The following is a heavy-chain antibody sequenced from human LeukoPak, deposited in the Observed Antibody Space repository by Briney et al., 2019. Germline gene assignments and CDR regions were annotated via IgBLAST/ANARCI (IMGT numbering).Heavy chain of an antibody. V-gene: IGHV4-59*01. CDR1: GXSIISYY. Sequence: PSETLSLTCTVSGXSIISYYWSWIRQPPGKGLEWIGHIYYRGNTNYNPSLESRVTISVDTSKNQFSLKLTSVIAADTAVYYCARAGLAFDIWGQGTLVTVSS. CDR2: IYYRGNT. CDR3: ARAGLAFDI. J-gene: IGHJ3*02.